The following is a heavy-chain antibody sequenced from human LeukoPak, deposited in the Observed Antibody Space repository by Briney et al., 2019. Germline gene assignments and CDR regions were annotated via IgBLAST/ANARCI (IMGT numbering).Heavy chain of an antibody. CDR2: IYYGGST. CDR3: ARDTGHQLSRRNYYAMDV. V-gene: IGHV4-34*01. CDR1: GGSFSGYY. J-gene: IGHJ6*02. Sequence: SETPSLTCAVYGGSFSGYYWSWIRQPPGKGLEWIGSIYYGGSTYYNPSLKSRVTISVDTSKNQFSLKVSSVTAADTAVYYCARDTGHQLSRRNYYAMDVWGQGTTVTVSS. D-gene: IGHD2-2*01.